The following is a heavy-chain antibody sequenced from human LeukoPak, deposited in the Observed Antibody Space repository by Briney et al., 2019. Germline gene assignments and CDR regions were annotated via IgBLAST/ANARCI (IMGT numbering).Heavy chain of an antibody. V-gene: IGHV3-74*01. J-gene: IGHJ4*02. D-gene: IGHD1-26*01. CDR2: INSDGSST. CDR1: GFTFSSHW. CDR3: ARGGQKVRATKELDY. Sequence: GGSLRLSCAASGFTFSSHWMHWVRQAPGKGLVWVSRINSDGSSTTYADSGKGRFTISRDNAKNTLYLPMNSLRAEDTAVYSCARGGQKVRATKELDYWGQGTLVTVSS.